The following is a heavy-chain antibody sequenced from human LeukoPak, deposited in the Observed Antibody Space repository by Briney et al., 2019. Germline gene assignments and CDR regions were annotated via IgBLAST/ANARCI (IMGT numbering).Heavy chain of an antibody. D-gene: IGHD6-19*01. J-gene: IGHJ4*02. CDR3: ARAPQYSSGWYTFDY. V-gene: IGHV1-2*02. CDR2: INPNSGGT. CDR1: GYTFTGYY. Sequence: ASVTVSCKASGYTFTGYYMHWVRQAPGQGLEWMGWINPNSGGTNYAQKFQGRVTMTRDTSISTAYMELSRLRSDDTAVYYCARAPQYSSGWYTFDYWGQGTLVTVSS.